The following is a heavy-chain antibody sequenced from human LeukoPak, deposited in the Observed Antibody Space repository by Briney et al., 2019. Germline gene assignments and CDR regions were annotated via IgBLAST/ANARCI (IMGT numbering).Heavy chain of an antibody. V-gene: IGHV3-23*01. Sequence: GASLRLSCAASGFTFSNYAVCWVRQAPGKGLEGVSAITGSGGNTYYADSVRGRFTISRDNSKNTVFLQMNSLRAEDTAVYYCAKWGDYDVLTGYYVSDYWGQGTLVTVSS. J-gene: IGHJ4*02. D-gene: IGHD3-9*01. CDR2: ITGSGGNT. CDR3: AKWGDYDVLTGYYVSDY. CDR1: GFTFSNYA.